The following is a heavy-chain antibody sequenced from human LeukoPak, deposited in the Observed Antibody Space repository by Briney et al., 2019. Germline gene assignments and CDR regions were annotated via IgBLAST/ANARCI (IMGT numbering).Heavy chain of an antibody. D-gene: IGHD6-13*01. Sequence: GGTLKLSCAASGFTFSNYGMSWVRQAPGKGLEWVSSISGSGDSTYYADSVKGRFTISRDNSKNTLYLQMNSLRAEDTAVYYCAKTAGIAAAADFDYWGQGTLVTVSS. CDR2: ISGSGDST. J-gene: IGHJ4*02. V-gene: IGHV3-23*01. CDR3: AKTAGIAAAADFDY. CDR1: GFTFSNYG.